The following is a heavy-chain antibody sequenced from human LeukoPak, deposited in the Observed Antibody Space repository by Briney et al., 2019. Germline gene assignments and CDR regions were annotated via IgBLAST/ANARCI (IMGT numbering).Heavy chain of an antibody. CDR2: IFYSGST. J-gene: IGHJ6*02. CDR3: ARHFPMVRGLGRYYYGMDV. Sequence: PSETLSLTCTVSSGSIRSNSYHWGWIRQPPGKGLEWIGSIFYSGSTYYNPSLKSRVSTSVDTSKDHFSLKLTSVTAADTAVYYCARHFPMVRGLGRYYYGMDVWGQGTTVTVSS. V-gene: IGHV4-39*01. D-gene: IGHD3-10*01. CDR1: SGSIRSNSYH.